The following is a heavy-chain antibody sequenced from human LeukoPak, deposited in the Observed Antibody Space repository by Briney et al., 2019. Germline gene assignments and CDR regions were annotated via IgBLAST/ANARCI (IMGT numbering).Heavy chain of an antibody. V-gene: IGHV1-24*01. J-gene: IGHJ4*02. Sequence: SVKVSCKVSGYTLTELSMQWVRQAPGKGLEWRGGFDPEDGETVYAQKFQGRVTMTEDTSTDTAYMELSSLRSEDTAVYYCATGRGVGATMLGYWGQGTLVTVSS. CDR1: GYTLTELS. D-gene: IGHD1-26*01. CDR2: FDPEDGET. CDR3: ATGRGVGATMLGY.